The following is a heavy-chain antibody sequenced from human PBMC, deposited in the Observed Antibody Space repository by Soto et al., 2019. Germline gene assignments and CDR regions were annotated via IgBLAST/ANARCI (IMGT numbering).Heavy chain of an antibody. CDR1: GYTLTELS. V-gene: IGHV1-24*01. D-gene: IGHD3-10*01. Sequence: ASVKVSCKVSGYTLTELSMHWVRQAPGKGLEWMGGFDPEDGETIYAQKFQGRVTMTEDTSTDTAYMELSSLRSGDTAVYYCATAVRGPIGHYYYYYMDVWGKGTTVTVSS. CDR3: ATAVRGPIGHYYYYYMDV. CDR2: FDPEDGET. J-gene: IGHJ6*03.